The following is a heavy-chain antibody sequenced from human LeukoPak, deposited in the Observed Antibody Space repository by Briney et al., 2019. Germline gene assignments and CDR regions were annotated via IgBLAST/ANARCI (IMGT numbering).Heavy chain of an antibody. CDR2: ISGSGGST. D-gene: IGHD6-13*01. V-gene: IGHV3-23*01. CDR3: ARGKAGIAAAGPFDY. J-gene: IGHJ4*02. Sequence: GGSLRLSCAASGFTFSSYAMSWVRQAPGKGLEWVSAISGSGGSTYYADSVKGRFTISRDNAKNSLYLQMNSLRAEDTAVYYCARGKAGIAAAGPFDYWGQGTLVTVST. CDR1: GFTFSSYA.